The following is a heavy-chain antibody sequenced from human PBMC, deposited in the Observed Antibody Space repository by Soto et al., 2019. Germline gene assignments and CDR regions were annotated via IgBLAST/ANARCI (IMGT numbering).Heavy chain of an antibody. CDR2: IIPIFGTT. D-gene: IGHD3-22*01. CDR3: ASGDYYDRGGYYDLDAFDF. V-gene: IGHV1-69*12. Sequence: QVQLVQSGAEVKKPGSSVKVSCKASGDTFSSYATSWVRQAPGQGLEWMGGIIPIFGTTNYAQKFQDRVTITADASTRTAYMELSSMRSEDTAVYYCASGDYYDRGGYYDLDAFDFWGQGTMVTVSS. J-gene: IGHJ3*01. CDR1: GDTFSSYA.